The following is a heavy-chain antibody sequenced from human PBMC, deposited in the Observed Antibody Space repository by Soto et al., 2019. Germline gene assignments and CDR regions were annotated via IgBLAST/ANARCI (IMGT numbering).Heavy chain of an antibody. D-gene: IGHD6-19*01. J-gene: IGHJ5*02. CDR2: ISAYNGNT. V-gene: IGHV1-18*01. CDR3: ARAAWGSGWYTDWFDP. Sequence: GASVKVSCKASGYTFTSYGISWVRQAPGQGLEWMGWISAYNGNTNYAQKLQGRVTMTTDTSTSTAYMELRSLRSDDTAVYYCARAAWGSGWYTDWFDPWGQGTLVTVSS. CDR1: GYTFTSYG.